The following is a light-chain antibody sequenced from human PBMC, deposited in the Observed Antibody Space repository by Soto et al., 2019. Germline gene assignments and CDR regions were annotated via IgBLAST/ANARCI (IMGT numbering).Light chain of an antibody. Sequence: QSVLTQPPSASGSPGQRVTISCSGSSPNIGSNTVNWYQQLPGTAPKLLIYSNNQRPSGAPDRFSGSKSGTSASLAISGLQSEDEADYYCAAWDDSLNEVFGTGTKVTVL. CDR3: AAWDDSLNEV. CDR2: SNN. V-gene: IGLV1-44*01. J-gene: IGLJ1*01. CDR1: SPNIGSNT.